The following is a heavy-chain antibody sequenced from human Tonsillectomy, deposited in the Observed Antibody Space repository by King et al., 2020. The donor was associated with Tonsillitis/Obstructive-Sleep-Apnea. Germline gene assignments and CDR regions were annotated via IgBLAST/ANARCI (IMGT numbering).Heavy chain of an antibody. J-gene: IGHJ4*02. D-gene: IGHD5-12*01. CDR1: GLTFSSYG. CDR3: AKDLTGATVNPVLN. CDR2: ISYDGSNK. V-gene: IGHV3-30*18. Sequence: VQLVESGGGVVQTGRSLRLSCAASGLTFSSYGMHWVRQAPGKGLEWVAVISYDGSNKYYADSVKGRFTISRDNSKNTLYLQMNSLRAEDTAVYYCAKDLTGATVNPVLNWGQGTLVTVSS.